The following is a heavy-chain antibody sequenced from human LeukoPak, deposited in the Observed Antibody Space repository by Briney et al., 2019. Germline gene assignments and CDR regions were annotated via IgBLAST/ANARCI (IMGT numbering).Heavy chain of an antibody. CDR1: GFTFSSSV. J-gene: IGHJ1*01. CDR3: AKVDLSAVFD. CDR2: ISGSSGST. Sequence: PGGSLRLSCAASGFTFSSSVMTWVRQAPGEGLEWVSAISGSSGSTYYADSVTGRFTISKDNSKNTLYLQMNSLRAEDAALYFCAKVDLSAVFDWGQGTLVTVSS. V-gene: IGHV3-23*01. D-gene: IGHD5/OR15-5a*01.